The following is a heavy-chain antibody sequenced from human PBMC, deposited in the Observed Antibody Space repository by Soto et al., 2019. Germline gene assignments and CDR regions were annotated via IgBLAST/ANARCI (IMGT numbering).Heavy chain of an antibody. CDR1: GFTFSSYA. CDR2: ISGSGGST. D-gene: IGHD3-9*01. CDR3: AKDVYYDILTGSYNQGPLGI. Sequence: GGSLRLSCAASGFTFSSYAMSWVRQAPGKGLEWVSAISGSGGSTYYADSVKGRFTISRDNSKNTLYLQMNSLRAEDTAVYYCAKDVYYDILTGSYNQGPLGIWGQGTMVTVSS. V-gene: IGHV3-23*01. J-gene: IGHJ3*02.